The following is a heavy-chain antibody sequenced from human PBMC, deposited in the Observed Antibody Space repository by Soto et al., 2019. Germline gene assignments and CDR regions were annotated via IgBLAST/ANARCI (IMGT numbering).Heavy chain of an antibody. CDR3: ARRGYSGYDPGTYYYYVMDV. Sequence: ASVKVYCKASGYTFTSYDINWVRQAPGQGIEWKGRMKPNSGNTGYAQKFQGRVKMTRTKSMSTAYMELSSLRSDDTSVYYCARRGYSGYDPGTYYYYVMDVWGQVTTVTVSS. CDR1: GYTFTSYD. D-gene: IGHD5-12*01. J-gene: IGHJ6*02. CDR2: MKPNSGNT. V-gene: IGHV1-8*01.